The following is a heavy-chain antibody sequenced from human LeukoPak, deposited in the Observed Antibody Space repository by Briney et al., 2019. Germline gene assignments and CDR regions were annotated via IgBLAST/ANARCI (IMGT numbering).Heavy chain of an antibody. D-gene: IGHD4-17*01. Sequence: GGSLRLSCAASGFTFSSYAMSWVRQAPGKGLEWVSAISGSGGSIYYADSVKGRFTISRDNSKNTLYLQMNSLRAEDTAVYYCATGGTTVTTFDYWGQGTLVTVSS. V-gene: IGHV3-23*01. CDR1: GFTFSSYA. CDR2: ISGSGGSI. J-gene: IGHJ4*02. CDR3: ATGGTTVTTFDY.